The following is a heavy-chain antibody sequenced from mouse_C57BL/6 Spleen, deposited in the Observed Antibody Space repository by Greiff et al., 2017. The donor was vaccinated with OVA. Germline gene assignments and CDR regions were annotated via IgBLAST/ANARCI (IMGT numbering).Heavy chain of an antibody. J-gene: IGHJ2*01. CDR3: ARHYYGSPFDY. D-gene: IGHD1-1*01. CDR1: GFTFSDYG. CDR2: ISSGSSTI. V-gene: IGHV5-17*01. Sequence: EVKLMESGGGLVKPGGSLKLSCAASGFTFSDYGMHWVRQAPEKGLEWVAYISSGSSTIYYADTVKGRFTITRDNAKNTLFLQITRLRSEDTAMYYCARHYYGSPFDYWGQGTTLTVSS.